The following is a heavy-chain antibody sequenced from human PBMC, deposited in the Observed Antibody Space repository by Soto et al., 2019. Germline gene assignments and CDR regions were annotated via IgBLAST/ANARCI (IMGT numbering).Heavy chain of an antibody. CDR2: ISSGSTYI. Sequence: GGSLRLSCAASGFTFSSYSMNWVRQAPGKGLECVSSISSGSTYIYYTDSVKGRFTICRDNAKDSLYLQMNSLRAQDTAVYYCSGGVIGGRDWYFAFWGRGTLVTLSS. CDR3: SGGVIGGRDWYFAF. V-gene: IGHV3-21*01. CDR1: GFTFSSYS. J-gene: IGHJ2*01. D-gene: IGHD3-16*02.